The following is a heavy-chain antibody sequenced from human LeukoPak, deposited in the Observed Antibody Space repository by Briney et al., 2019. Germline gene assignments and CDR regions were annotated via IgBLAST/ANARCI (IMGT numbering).Heavy chain of an antibody. D-gene: IGHD6-13*01. V-gene: IGHV1-2*02. J-gene: IGHJ6*03. CDR1: GYTFTGYY. CDR2: INPNSGGT. CDR3: ARGGVTSEGYSSSWYVDYYYYYMDV. Sequence: ASVKVSCKASGYTFTGYYMHWVRQAPGQGLEWMGWINPNSGGTNYAQKFQGRVTMTRDTSISTAYMELSRLRSDDTAVYYCARGGVTSEGYSSSWYVDYYYYYMDVWGKGTTVTVSS.